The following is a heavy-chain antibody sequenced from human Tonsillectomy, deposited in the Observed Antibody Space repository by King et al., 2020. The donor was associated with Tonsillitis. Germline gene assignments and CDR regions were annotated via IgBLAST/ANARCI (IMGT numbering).Heavy chain of an antibody. CDR1: GFTFSSYA. V-gene: IGHV3-23*04. J-gene: IGHJ6*03. Sequence: EVQLVESGGGLVQPGGSLRLSCAASGFTFSSYAMSWVRQAPGKGLEWVSAISGSGGSTYYADSVKGRFTISRDNSKNTLYLQMNSLRAEDTAVYYCAKDLVRGVIGYYYMDVWGKGTTVTVSS. D-gene: IGHD3-10*01. CDR3: AKDLVRGVIGYYYMDV. CDR2: ISGSGGST.